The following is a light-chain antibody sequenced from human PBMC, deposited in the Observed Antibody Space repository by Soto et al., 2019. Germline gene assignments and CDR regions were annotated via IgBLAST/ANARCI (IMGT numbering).Light chain of an antibody. CDR2: KAS. CDR1: QTISSW. V-gene: IGKV1-5*03. J-gene: IGKJ5*01. Sequence: QMTQSPSALSGSVGDRVTITCRASQTISSWLAWYQQKPGKAPKLLIYKASTLKSGVPSRFSGSGSGTEFTLTISSLQPEDFATYYCQQSYSTPSITFGQGTRLEIK. CDR3: QQSYSTPSIT.